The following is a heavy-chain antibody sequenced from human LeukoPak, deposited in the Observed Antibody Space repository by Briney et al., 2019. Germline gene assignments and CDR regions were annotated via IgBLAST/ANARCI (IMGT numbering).Heavy chain of an antibody. J-gene: IGHJ2*01. V-gene: IGHV4-4*07. D-gene: IGHD3-22*01. Sequence: SETLSLTCTASGGSISSYYWSWIRQPAGKGLEWIGRIYTSGSTNYNPSLKSRVTMSVDTSKNQFSLKLSSVTAADTAVYYCARDHYYYDSSGYGTTVWYFDLWSRGTLVTVSS. CDR3: ARDHYYYDSSGYGTTVWYFDL. CDR1: GGSISSYY. CDR2: IYTSGST.